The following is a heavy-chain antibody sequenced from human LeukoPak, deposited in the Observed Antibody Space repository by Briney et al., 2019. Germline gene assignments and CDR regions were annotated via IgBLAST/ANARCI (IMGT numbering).Heavy chain of an antibody. Sequence: GGSLRLSCAASGFTFTSYAMSWVRQAPGKGLEWVSTISGSGGNTYYADSVKGRFTISRDISTNTLYLQMNSLRAEDTAVYYCARDRIAAAGIDYWGQGTLVTVSS. CDR2: ISGSGGNT. CDR3: ARDRIAAAGIDY. J-gene: IGHJ4*02. CDR1: GFTFTSYA. D-gene: IGHD6-13*01. V-gene: IGHV3-23*01.